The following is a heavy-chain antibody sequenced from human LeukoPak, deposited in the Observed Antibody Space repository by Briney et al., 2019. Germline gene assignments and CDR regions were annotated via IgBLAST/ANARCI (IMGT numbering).Heavy chain of an antibody. CDR3: ARSQVPGKVAATGLFDN. Sequence: GLSLNISCKGCGYSFTSYWIGWVRQMPGKGLEWMGIIYPGDSDTTSSPSFQGQVTISADKSISTAYLQWSSLKAADTSMYYCARSQVPGKVAATGLFDNWGQGTLVTVSS. CDR1: GYSFTSYW. J-gene: IGHJ4*02. V-gene: IGHV5-51*01. CDR2: IYPGDSDT. D-gene: IGHD6-13*01.